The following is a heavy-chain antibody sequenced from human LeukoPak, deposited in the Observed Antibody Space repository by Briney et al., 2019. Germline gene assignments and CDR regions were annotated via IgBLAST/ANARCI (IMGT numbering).Heavy chain of an antibody. CDR1: GYTFTSYY. D-gene: IGHD1-26*01. J-gene: IGHJ4*02. CDR3: AREWEYSGSHEAIDY. Sequence: ASVKVSCKASGYTFTSYYMHWVRQAPGQGLGWMGIINPSGGSTSYAQKFQGRVTMTRDTSTSTVYMELSSLRSEDTAVYYCAREWEYSGSHEAIDYWGQGTLVTVSS. CDR2: INPSGGST. V-gene: IGHV1-46*01.